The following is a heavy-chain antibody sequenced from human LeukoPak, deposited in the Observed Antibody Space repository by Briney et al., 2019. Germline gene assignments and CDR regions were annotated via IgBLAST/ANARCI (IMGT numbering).Heavy chain of an antibody. CDR2: INSDGSST. V-gene: IGHV3-74*01. CDR3: AKGVGYCSSTSCYYYYYYMDV. Sequence: GGSLRLSCAASGFTFSSYWMHWVRQAPGKGLVWVSRINSDGSSTSYADSVKGRFTISRDNSKNTLYLQMNSLRAEDTAVYYCAKGVGYCSSTSCYYYYYYMDVWGKGTTVTVSS. CDR1: GFTFSSYW. J-gene: IGHJ6*03. D-gene: IGHD2-2*01.